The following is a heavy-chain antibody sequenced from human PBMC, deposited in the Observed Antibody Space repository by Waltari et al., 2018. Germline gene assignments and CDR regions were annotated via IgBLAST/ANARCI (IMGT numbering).Heavy chain of an antibody. V-gene: IGHV1-69-2*01. J-gene: IGHJ4*02. CDR2: VDPGDGKT. Sequence: EVQLVQSGAEVKKPGATVKISCKASGYTFTDYYIHWVQQAPGKGLEWMGRVDPGDGKTIYAARFQGRVTMTADTSTDTAYTELGSLRSEDTAVYYCATLSIVTTSNWGQGTLVTVSS. CDR1: GYTFTDYY. CDR3: ATLSIVTTSN. D-gene: IGHD5-12*01.